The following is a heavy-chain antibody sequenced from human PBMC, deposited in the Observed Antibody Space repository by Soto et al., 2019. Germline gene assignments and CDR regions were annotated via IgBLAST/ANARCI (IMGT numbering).Heavy chain of an antibody. CDR1: GYTFTGYY. D-gene: IGHD6-13*01. V-gene: IGHV1-2*04. Sequence: ASVKVSCKASGYTFTGYYMHWVRQAPGQGLEWMGWINPNSGGTNYAQKFQGWVTMTRDTSISTAYMELSRLRSDDTAVYYCARMLAAADLEFDYRGQGTLVTVSS. CDR3: ARMLAAADLEFDY. J-gene: IGHJ4*02. CDR2: INPNSGGT.